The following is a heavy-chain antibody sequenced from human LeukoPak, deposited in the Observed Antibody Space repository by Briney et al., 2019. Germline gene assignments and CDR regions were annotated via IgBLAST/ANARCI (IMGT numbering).Heavy chain of an antibody. CDR1: GGSISSYY. Sequence: SETLSLTCTVSGGSISSYYWSWIRQPPGKGLEWIGYIYYSGSTNYNPSLKSRVTISLDTSKNQFSLKLSSVTAADTAVYYCARGIAAAGNYYYYGMDVWGQGTTVTVSS. CDR2: IYYSGST. J-gene: IGHJ6*02. D-gene: IGHD6-13*01. V-gene: IGHV4-59*08. CDR3: ARGIAAAGNYYYYGMDV.